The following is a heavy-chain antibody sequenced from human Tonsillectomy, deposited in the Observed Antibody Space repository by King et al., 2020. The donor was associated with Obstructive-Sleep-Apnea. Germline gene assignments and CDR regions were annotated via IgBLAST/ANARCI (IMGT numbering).Heavy chain of an antibody. J-gene: IGHJ6*02. Sequence: VQLVESGGGVVQPGRSLRLSCAASGFTFSSYAMHWVRQAPGKGLEWVAVISSDGSNKYYAVSVKGRFTISRDNSKNTLYLQMNSLRAEDTAVYYCARGRDGYSNYVRSGYDMDVWGQGTTVTVSS. CDR2: ISSDGSNK. V-gene: IGHV3-30*04. CDR3: ARGRDGYSNYVRSGYDMDV. D-gene: IGHD4-11*01. CDR1: GFTFSSYA.